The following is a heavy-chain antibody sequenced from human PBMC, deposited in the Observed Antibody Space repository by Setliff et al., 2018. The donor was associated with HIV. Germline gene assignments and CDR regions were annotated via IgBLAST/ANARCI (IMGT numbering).Heavy chain of an antibody. J-gene: IGHJ3*02. Sequence: SETLSLTCTVSGGSISSGIYYWSWIRQPAGKGLEWIGRIYTSGSTNYNASLKSRVTISVDTSKNQFSLNLSSVTAADTAVYYCARDYYQYYNFWSGSSPDAFDIWGQGTMVTVSS. CDR3: ARDYYQYYNFWSGSSPDAFDI. V-gene: IGHV4-61*02. CDR1: GGSISSGIYY. D-gene: IGHD3-3*01. CDR2: IYTSGST.